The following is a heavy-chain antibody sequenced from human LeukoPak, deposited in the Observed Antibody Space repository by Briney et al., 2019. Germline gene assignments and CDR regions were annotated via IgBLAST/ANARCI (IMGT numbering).Heavy chain of an antibody. Sequence: GGSLRLSCAASGFTFSSYWMGWVRQAPGKGLEWVSAISGSGGSTYYADSVKGRFTISRDNSKNTLYLQMNSLRAEDTAVYYCAKTYYDFWSGYFHWGQGTLVTVSS. J-gene: IGHJ4*02. CDR1: GFTFSSYW. D-gene: IGHD3-3*01. V-gene: IGHV3-23*01. CDR2: ISGSGGST. CDR3: AKTYYDFWSGYFH.